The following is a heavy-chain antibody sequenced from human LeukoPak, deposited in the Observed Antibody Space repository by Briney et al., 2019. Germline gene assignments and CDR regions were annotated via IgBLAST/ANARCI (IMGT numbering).Heavy chain of an antibody. V-gene: IGHV3-23*01. D-gene: IGHD2-15*01. CDR1: GFTFSSYA. CDR3: AKSKVVAATMGRFDY. CDR2: ISGSGGST. Sequence: PGGSLRLSCAASGFTFSSYAMNWVRQAPGKGLEWVSTISGSGGSTYYADSVKGRFTISRDNSKNTLYLQMNSLRAGDTAVYYCAKSKVVAATMGRFDYWGQGTLVTVSS. J-gene: IGHJ4*02.